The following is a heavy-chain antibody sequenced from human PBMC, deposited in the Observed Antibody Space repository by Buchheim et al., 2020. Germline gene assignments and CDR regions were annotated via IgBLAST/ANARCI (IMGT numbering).Heavy chain of an antibody. CDR1: GFTFSSYA. Sequence: EVQLLESGGGLVQPGGSLRLSCAASGFTFSSYAMSWVRQVPGKGLEWVSAISGSGGSTYYADSVKGRFTISRDSSKNTLYLPMNSLRAEDTAIYYCAKAIGHSYGNRLDYWGQGTL. D-gene: IGHD5-18*01. CDR2: ISGSGGST. V-gene: IGHV3-23*01. CDR3: AKAIGHSYGNRLDY. J-gene: IGHJ4*02.